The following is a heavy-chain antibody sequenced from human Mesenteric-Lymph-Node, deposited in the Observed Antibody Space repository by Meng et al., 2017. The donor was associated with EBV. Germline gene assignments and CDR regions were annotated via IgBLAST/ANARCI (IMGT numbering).Heavy chain of an antibody. CDR1: GYTFTTYG. D-gene: IGHD5-12*01. J-gene: IGHJ4*02. CDR3: ARGYTGYAFLDY. CDR2: ISGYNGNA. Sequence: QVQRVQSGVEVKKPGASMKFSCKASGYTFTTYGITWVRQAPGQGLEWMGWISGYNGNANYAQKLQGRVTMTTDTSTSTVHMELRSLRSDDTAVYYCARGYTGYAFLDYWGQGILVTVSS. V-gene: IGHV1-18*01.